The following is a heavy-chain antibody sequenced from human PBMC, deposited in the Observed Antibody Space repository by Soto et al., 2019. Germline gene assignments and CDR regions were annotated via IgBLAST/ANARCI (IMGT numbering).Heavy chain of an antibody. CDR2: IIPIFGTA. D-gene: IGHD2-15*01. J-gene: IGHJ6*02. Sequence: QVQLVQSGAEVKKPGSSVKVSWKASGGTFSSYAISWVRQAPGQGLEWMGGIIPIFGTADYAQKFQGRVTITADESTSTAYIELSSLRSEDTAVYYCASVETQRFYYGMDVWGQGTTVTVSS. V-gene: IGHV1-69*12. CDR1: GGTFSSYA. CDR3: ASVETQRFYYGMDV.